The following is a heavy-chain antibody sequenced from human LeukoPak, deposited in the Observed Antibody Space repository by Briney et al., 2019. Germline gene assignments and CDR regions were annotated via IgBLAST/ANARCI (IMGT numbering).Heavy chain of an antibody. CDR2: ISSSGSTI. Sequence: GGSLRLSCAASGFTFSDYYMSWIRQAPGKGLEWVSYISSSGSTIYYADSVKGRFTISRDNAKNSLYLQMNSLRADDTAVYYCARVQYSSSPGFDYWGQGTLVTVSS. J-gene: IGHJ4*02. V-gene: IGHV3-11*01. D-gene: IGHD6-6*01. CDR3: ARVQYSSSPGFDY. CDR1: GFTFSDYY.